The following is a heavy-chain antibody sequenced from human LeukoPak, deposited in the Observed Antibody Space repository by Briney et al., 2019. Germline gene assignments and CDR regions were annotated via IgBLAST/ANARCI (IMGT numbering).Heavy chain of an antibody. CDR1: GGSISSYY. V-gene: IGHV4-4*07. D-gene: IGHD6-13*01. Sequence: SETLSLTCTVSGGSISSYYWSWIRQPAGKGLEWIGRIYTSGSTNYNPSLKSRVTMSVDASKNQFSLRLSSVTAADTAVYYCARGASMGMAAAGDFDYWGQGTLVTVSS. CDR3: ARGASMGMAAAGDFDY. J-gene: IGHJ4*02. CDR2: IYTSGST.